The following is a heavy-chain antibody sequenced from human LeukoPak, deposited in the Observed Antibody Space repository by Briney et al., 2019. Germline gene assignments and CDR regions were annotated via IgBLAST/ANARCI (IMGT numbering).Heavy chain of an antibody. CDR1: GFTFSTYG. J-gene: IGHJ4*02. V-gene: IGHV3-33*01. Sequence: GGSLRLSCAASGFTFSTYGMHWVRQAPGKGLEWVAVIWYDGSKQYYADSVKGRFTISRDNSKNTLYLQMNSLRAEDTAVYYCATYSSSWNFDYWGQGTLVTVSS. CDR2: IWYDGSKQ. CDR3: ATYSSSWNFDY. D-gene: IGHD6-13*01.